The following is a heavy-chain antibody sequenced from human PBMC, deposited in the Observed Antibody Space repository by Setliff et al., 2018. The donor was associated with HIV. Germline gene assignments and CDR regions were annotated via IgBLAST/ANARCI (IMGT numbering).Heavy chain of an antibody. CDR1: RFTFSNHW. Sequence: GESLRLSCAASRFTFSNHWMTWVRQAPGKGLEWVANINPDGSAKIYLDSVRGRFTISRGNAKNSLSLQMNSLRAEDTALYYCARVDATDEAFGMWGQGTMVTVSS. J-gene: IGHJ3*02. CDR3: ARVDATDEAFGM. V-gene: IGHV3-7*01. CDR2: INPDGSAK.